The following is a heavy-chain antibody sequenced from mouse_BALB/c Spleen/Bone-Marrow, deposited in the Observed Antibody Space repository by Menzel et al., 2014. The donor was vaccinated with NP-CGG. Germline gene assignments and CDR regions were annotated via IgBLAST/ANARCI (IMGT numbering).Heavy chain of an antibody. J-gene: IGHJ3*01. CDR3: ARRDYSFAY. D-gene: IGHD2-13*01. Sequence: VQLQQSGAELVRPGTSVKVSCKASGYAFTNYLIEWVKQRPGQGLEWIGVINPGSGGTNYNEKFKGKAALTAAKSSSTAYMQLSSLTSDDSAVYFWARRDYSFAYWGQGTLVTVSA. V-gene: IGHV1-54*01. CDR1: GYAFTNYL. CDR2: INPGSGGT.